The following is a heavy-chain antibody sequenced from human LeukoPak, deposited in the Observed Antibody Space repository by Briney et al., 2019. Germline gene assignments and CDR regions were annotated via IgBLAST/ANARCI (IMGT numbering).Heavy chain of an antibody. D-gene: IGHD4-23*01. CDR1: GFTFSSYA. V-gene: IGHV3-30-3*01. CDR2: ISYDGSNK. Sequence: GGSLRLSCAASGFTFSSYAMSWVRQAPGKGLEWVAVISYDGSNKYYADSVKARFTISRDNSKNTLYLQMNSLRAEDTAVYYCASLNGNLFDYWGQGTLVTVSS. CDR3: ASLNGNLFDY. J-gene: IGHJ4*02.